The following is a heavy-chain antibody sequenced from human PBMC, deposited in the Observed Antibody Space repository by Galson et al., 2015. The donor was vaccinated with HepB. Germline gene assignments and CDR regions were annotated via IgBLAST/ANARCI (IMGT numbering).Heavy chain of an antibody. CDR3: ARDGYSGYDFGISNFDY. D-gene: IGHD5-12*01. CDR2: TYYRSKWYN. V-gene: IGHV6-1*01. J-gene: IGHJ4*02. CDR1: GDSVSSNSAA. Sequence: CAISGDSVSSNSAAWNWIRQSPSRGLEWLGRTYYRSKWYNDYAVSVKSRITINPDTSKNQFSLQLNSVTPEDTAVYYCARDGYSGYDFGISNFDYWGQGTLVTVSS.